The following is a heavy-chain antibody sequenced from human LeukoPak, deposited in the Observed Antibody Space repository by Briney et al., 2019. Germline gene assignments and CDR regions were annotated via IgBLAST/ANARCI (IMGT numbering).Heavy chain of an antibody. D-gene: IGHD1-7*01. CDR1: GGTFSSYA. V-gene: IGHV1-69*13. CDR3: ARNFWRTGTTELDYCYYYMDV. CDR2: VIPIFGTA. J-gene: IGHJ6*03. Sequence: AASVKVSCKASGGTFSSYAISWVRQAPGQGLEWMGGVIPIFGTANYARKFQGRVTITADESTSTAYMELSSLRSEDTAVYYCARNFWRTGTTELDYCYYYMDVWGKGTTVTVSS.